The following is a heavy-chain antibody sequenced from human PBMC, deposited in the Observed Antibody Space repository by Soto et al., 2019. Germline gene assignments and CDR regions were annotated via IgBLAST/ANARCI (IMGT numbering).Heavy chain of an antibody. Sequence: QVQLVQSGAEVKKPGASVKVSCRASGYTFTSYAMHWVRQPPGQRLEWMGWINAGNGNTKYSQKFQGGVTITRDTSASTGYMELSSLRFEDTAVYYCARVIGGWYYFDYWGQGTLVTVSS. CDR1: GYTFTSYA. V-gene: IGHV1-3*01. CDR3: ARVIGGWYYFDY. J-gene: IGHJ4*02. CDR2: INAGNGNT. D-gene: IGHD6-19*01.